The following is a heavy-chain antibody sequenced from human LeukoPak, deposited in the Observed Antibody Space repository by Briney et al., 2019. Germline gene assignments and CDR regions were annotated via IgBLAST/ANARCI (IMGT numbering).Heavy chain of an antibody. CDR1: GYTFTSYY. V-gene: IGHV1-46*01. CDR3: ARDSGGGNSEGGDAFDI. Sequence: ASVKVSCKASGYTFTSYYMHWVRQAPGQGLEWMGIINPSGGSTSYAQKFQGRVTMTRDTSTSTVYMELSSLRSEDTAVYYCARDSGGGNSEGGDAFDIWGQGTMVTVSS. D-gene: IGHD4-23*01. J-gene: IGHJ3*02. CDR2: INPSGGST.